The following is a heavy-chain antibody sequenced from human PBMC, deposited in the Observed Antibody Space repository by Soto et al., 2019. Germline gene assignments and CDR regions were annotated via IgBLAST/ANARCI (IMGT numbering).Heavy chain of an antibody. CDR1: GYTFTSYA. CDR2: INAGNGNT. J-gene: IGHJ4*02. D-gene: IGHD3-22*01. CDR3: VRGLGGYYPPFDY. V-gene: IGHV1-3*05. Sequence: QVQLVQSGAEEKKPGASVKVSCKASGYTFTSYAIHWVRQAPGQRLEWMGWINAGNGNTKYSQKFQGRVTITRDTSASTAYMELSSLRSEDTAVYCCVRGLGGYYPPFDYWGQGTLVTVSS.